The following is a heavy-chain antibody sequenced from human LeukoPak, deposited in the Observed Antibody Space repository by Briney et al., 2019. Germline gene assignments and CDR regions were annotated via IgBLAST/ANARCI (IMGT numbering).Heavy chain of an antibody. CDR2: IYYSGST. Sequence: SETLSLTCTVSGGSISSSSYYWGWIRQPPGKGLEWIGHIYYSGSTNYNPSLKSRVTMSVDTSKNQFSLKLSSVTAADTAVYYCARIESSGYFYLRFDYWGQGTLVTVSS. D-gene: IGHD3-22*01. CDR1: GGSISSSSYY. CDR3: ARIESSGYFYLRFDY. J-gene: IGHJ4*02. V-gene: IGHV4-61*05.